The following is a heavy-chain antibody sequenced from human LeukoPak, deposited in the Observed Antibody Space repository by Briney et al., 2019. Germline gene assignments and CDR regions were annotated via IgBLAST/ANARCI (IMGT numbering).Heavy chain of an antibody. Sequence: GGSLRLSCAASGFTVSTNYMSWVRQAPGKGLEWVSAIHTSGDTCYADSVKGRFTISRDTSKNTLYLQINSLRVEDTAVYYCIVFGDSNHWGQGTLVTVSS. CDR3: IVFGDSNH. V-gene: IGHV3-53*01. D-gene: IGHD4-17*01. J-gene: IGHJ5*02. CDR2: IHTSGDT. CDR1: GFTVSTNY.